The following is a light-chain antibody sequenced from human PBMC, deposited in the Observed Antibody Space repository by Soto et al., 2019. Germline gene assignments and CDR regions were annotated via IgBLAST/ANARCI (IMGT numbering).Light chain of an antibody. CDR1: QGISNY. V-gene: IGKV1-9*01. CDR2: DAS. Sequence: IQLTQSPSSLSTSVGDRVTITCRASQGISNYLAWYQQKPWKAPKLLIYDASTLKSGVPSRFSGSGSGTDFTLTISSLQPEDFATYYCQQLNSYPLTFGQGTRLEIK. J-gene: IGKJ5*01. CDR3: QQLNSYPLT.